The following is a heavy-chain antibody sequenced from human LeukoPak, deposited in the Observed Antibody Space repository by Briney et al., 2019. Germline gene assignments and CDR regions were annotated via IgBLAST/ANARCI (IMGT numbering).Heavy chain of an antibody. CDR2: ISSSSSYI. J-gene: IGHJ4*02. CDR1: GFTFSSYS. CDR3: ARIPSLIVGGFDY. Sequence: PGGSLRLSCAASGFTFSSYSMNWVRQAQGKGLEWVSSISSSSSYIYYADSVKGRFTISRDNAKNSLYLQMNSLRAEDTAVYYCARIPSLIVGGFDYWGQGTLVTVSS. V-gene: IGHV3-21*01. D-gene: IGHD2-15*01.